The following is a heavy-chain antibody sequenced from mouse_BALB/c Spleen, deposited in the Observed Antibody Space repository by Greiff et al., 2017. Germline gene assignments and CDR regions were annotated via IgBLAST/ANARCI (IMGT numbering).Heavy chain of an antibody. CDR2: ISSGGGNT. J-gene: IGHJ2*01. V-gene: IGHV5-9*03. CDR1: GFTFSSYT. CDR3: ARHLYYFDY. Sequence: EVNVVESGGGLVKPGGSLKLSCAASGFTFSSYTMSWVRQTPEKRLEWVATISSGGGNTYYPDSVKGRFTISRDNAKNNLYLQMSSLRSEDTALYYCARHLYYFDYWGQGTTLTVSS.